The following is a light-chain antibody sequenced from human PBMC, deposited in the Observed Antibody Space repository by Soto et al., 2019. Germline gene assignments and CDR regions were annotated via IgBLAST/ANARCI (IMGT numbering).Light chain of an antibody. CDR1: QSLSSNN. CDR3: QQYGTSPRT. V-gene: IGKV3-20*01. J-gene: IGKJ4*01. Sequence: EIVLTQSPGTLTLSPGERATLSCRASQSLSSNNLAWYQQRPGQAPRLLIYAAASRAAGVPDRFSGSGSGTDFTLTITRLGPEDFAVYFCQQYGTSPRTFGGGTKVEI. CDR2: AAA.